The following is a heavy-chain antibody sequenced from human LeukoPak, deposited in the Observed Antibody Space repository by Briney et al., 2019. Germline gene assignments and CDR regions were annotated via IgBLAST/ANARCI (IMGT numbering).Heavy chain of an antibody. J-gene: IGHJ4*01. D-gene: IGHD6-19*01. CDR2: IKSNTNGGTS. CDR3: TTHSVTVTGTHF. CDR1: GFTFTNAR. Sequence: GGSLRLSCVASGFTFTNARMTWVRQSPGMGLEWVGRIKSNTNGGTSDCAAPVKGRFAISRDDSRNTLYLQMNSLKPEDTAMYYCTTHSVTVTGTHFWGQGALVTVSS. V-gene: IGHV3-15*07.